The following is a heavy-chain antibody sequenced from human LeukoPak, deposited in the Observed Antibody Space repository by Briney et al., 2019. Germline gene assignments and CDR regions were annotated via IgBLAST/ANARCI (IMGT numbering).Heavy chain of an antibody. D-gene: IGHD2-21*01. CDR3: ARIKSQGVVVPLLRSTYYFDY. CDR1: GFTFSSYA. V-gene: IGHV3-23*01. Sequence: GGSLRLSCAASGFTFSSYAMSRVRQAPGKGLEWVSAISGSGGSTYYADSVKGRFTISRDNSKNTLYLQTNSLRAEDTAVYYCARIKSQGVVVPLLRSTYYFDYWGQGTLVTVSS. J-gene: IGHJ4*02. CDR2: ISGSGGST.